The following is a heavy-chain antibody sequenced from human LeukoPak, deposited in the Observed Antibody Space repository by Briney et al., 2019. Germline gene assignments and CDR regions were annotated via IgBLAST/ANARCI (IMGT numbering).Heavy chain of an antibody. J-gene: IGHJ6*03. CDR3: VMSGSDYYYYYMDV. Sequence: TSETLSLTCTVSGGSISSYYWSWIRQPPGKGLEWIGYIYYSGSTNYNPSLKSRVTISLDMSKNQFSLKLSSVTAADTAVYYCVMSGSDYYYYYMDVWGKGTTVTVSS. CDR2: IYYSGST. V-gene: IGHV4-59*08. D-gene: IGHD3-3*01. CDR1: GGSISSYY.